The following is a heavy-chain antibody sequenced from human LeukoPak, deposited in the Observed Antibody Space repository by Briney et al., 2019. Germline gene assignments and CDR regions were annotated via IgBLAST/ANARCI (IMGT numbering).Heavy chain of an antibody. V-gene: IGHV4-34*01. CDR3: ARQEIGLRSFDP. CDR1: GGSFSGYY. J-gene: IGHJ5*02. Sequence: SETLSLTCAVFGGSFSGYYWNWIRQPPGKGLEWIGQINPSRNTNYNPSLKSRVTISVDTSKKQFSLKLSSVTAADTAVYYCARQEIGLRSFDPWGQGTLVTVSS. D-gene: IGHD3/OR15-3a*01. CDR2: INPSRNT.